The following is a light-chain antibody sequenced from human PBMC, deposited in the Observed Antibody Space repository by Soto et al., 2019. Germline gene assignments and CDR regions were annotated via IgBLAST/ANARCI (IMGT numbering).Light chain of an antibody. CDR3: CSYAGANTFV. CDR2: DVT. V-gene: IGLV2-11*01. J-gene: IGLJ2*01. Sequence: QSVLTQPPSVSGSPGQSVTISCAGTNSDVGGFDSVSWYQQHPGRAPQLRIYDVTKRPSGVPNRFSGSKSGNTASLTISGLQAEDESDFYCCSYAGANTFVFGGGTKVTVL. CDR1: NSDVGGFDS.